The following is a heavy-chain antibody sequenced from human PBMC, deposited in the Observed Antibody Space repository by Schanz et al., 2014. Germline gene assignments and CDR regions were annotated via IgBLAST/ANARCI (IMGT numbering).Heavy chain of an antibody. Sequence: QVQLVQSGAEVKKPGASVKVSCKASGYTFTSHGISWVRQAPGQGLEWMGWISPYNGNTNYAQKLQGRVTMTADTSTSTAYMELTSLRFDDTAVYYCARDFSAYVGNYFDYWGQGTLVTVSS. J-gene: IGHJ4*02. V-gene: IGHV1-18*01. CDR1: GYTFTSHG. CDR2: ISPYNGNT. D-gene: IGHD5-12*01. CDR3: ARDFSAYVGNYFDY.